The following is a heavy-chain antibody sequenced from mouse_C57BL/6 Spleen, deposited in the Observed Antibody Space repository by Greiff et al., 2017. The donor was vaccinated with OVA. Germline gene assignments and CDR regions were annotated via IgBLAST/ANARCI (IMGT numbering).Heavy chain of an antibody. CDR3: ARDTSQLGRGYYFDY. Sequence: DVHLVESGGGLVKPGGSLKLSCAASGFTFSSYAMSWVRQTPEKRLEWVATISDGGSYTYYPDNVKGRFTISRDNAKNNLYLQMSHLKSEDTAMYYCARDTSQLGRGYYFDYWGQGTTLTVSS. J-gene: IGHJ2*01. D-gene: IGHD4-1*02. CDR1: GFTFSSYA. V-gene: IGHV5-4*01. CDR2: ISDGGSYT.